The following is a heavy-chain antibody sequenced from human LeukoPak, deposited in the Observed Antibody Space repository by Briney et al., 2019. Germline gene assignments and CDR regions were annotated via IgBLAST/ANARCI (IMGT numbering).Heavy chain of an antibody. Sequence: SQTLSLTCAVSGGSISSGGYSWSWIRQPPGKGLEWIRYIYHSGSTYYNPSLKSRVTISVDRSKNQFSLKLSSVTAADTAVYYCARGDYYGSGNPNFDYWGQGTLVTVSS. CDR3: ARGDYYGSGNPNFDY. CDR2: IYHSGST. J-gene: IGHJ4*02. V-gene: IGHV4-30-2*01. D-gene: IGHD3-10*01. CDR1: GGSISSGGYS.